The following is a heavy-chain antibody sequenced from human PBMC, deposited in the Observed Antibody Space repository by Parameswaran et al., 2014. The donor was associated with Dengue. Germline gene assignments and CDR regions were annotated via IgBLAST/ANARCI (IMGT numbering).Heavy chain of an antibody. CDR2: ISISGGGT. J-gene: IGHJ3*02. V-gene: IGHV3-23*01. Sequence: VRQMPGKGLVWVSVISISGGGTYYADSVKGRFTISRDNSKNTLYLQMNSLRAEDTAVYYCARRGSSWYGSYAFDIWAKDNGHRLL. D-gene: IGHD6-13*01. CDR3: ARRGSSWYGSYAFDI.